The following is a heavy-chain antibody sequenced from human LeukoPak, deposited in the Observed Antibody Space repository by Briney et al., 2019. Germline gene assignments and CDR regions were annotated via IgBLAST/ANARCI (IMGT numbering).Heavy chain of an antibody. CDR1: GGSISSHY. J-gene: IGHJ2*01. Sequence: SETLSLTCTVSGGSISSHYWSWVRQPAGKGLEWFGRIYSSGTTNYNPSLKSRVTISVDTSKNQFSLKLTSVTAAAPAVYYCARASYSGNRYFDLWGRGTLVTVSS. CDR2: IYSSGTT. CDR3: ARASYSGNRYFDL. D-gene: IGHD3-10*01. V-gene: IGHV4-4*07.